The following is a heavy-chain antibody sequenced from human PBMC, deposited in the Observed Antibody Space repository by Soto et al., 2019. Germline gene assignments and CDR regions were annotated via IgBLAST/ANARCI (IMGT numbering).Heavy chain of an antibody. V-gene: IGHV3-23*01. CDR1: GFTFSSYG. J-gene: IGHJ4*02. CDR3: AKDRRAGGNYGFYSDF. D-gene: IGHD1-7*01. CDR2: SSATGAGT. Sequence: EVQLLESGGGLVQPGGSLRLSCAASGFTFSSYGMTWVRQAPGKGLEWVSFSSATGAGTYYADSVKGRFPIYRDKSKNSLYLQMTSLRADDTAVYYCAKDRRAGGNYGFYSDFWGQGALVIVSS.